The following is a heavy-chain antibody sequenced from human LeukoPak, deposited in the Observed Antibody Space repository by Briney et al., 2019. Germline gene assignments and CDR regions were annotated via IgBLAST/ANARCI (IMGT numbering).Heavy chain of an antibody. V-gene: IGHV4-39*07. Sequence: SQTLSLTCTVSGGSISSGYYYWSWIRQPPGKGLEWIGSIYYSGSTYYNPSLKSRVTISVDTSKNQFSLKLSSVTAEDTAVYYCANGGFWGGGDWFDPWGQGTLVTVSS. CDR1: GGSISSGYYY. J-gene: IGHJ5*02. D-gene: IGHD7-27*01. CDR3: ANGGFWGGGDWFDP. CDR2: IYYSGST.